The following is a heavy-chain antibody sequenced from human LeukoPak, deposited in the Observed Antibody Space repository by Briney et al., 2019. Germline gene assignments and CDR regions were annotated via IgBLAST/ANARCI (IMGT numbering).Heavy chain of an antibody. D-gene: IGHD6-13*01. V-gene: IGHV1-18*01. J-gene: IGHJ4*02. Sequence: ASVKVSCKASGYTFTNYAIGWVRQAPGQGLEWMGWISPYNGNTNYAQRFQGRVTMTTDTSTSTAYMELRSLRAEDTAVYYCARGIVAVGNIDYWGQGTLVTVSS. CDR2: ISPYNGNT. CDR3: ARGIVAVGNIDY. CDR1: GYTFTNYA.